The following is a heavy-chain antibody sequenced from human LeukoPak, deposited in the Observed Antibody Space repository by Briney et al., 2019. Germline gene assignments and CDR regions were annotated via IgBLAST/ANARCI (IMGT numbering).Heavy chain of an antibody. CDR2: INHSGST. Sequence: ASETLSLTCAVYGGSFSGYYWSWIRQPPGKGREWIGEINHSGSTNYNPSLKSRVTISVDTSKNQFSLKLSSVTAADTAVYYCARESRYRRFDPWGQGTLVTVSS. J-gene: IGHJ5*02. CDR1: GGSFSGYY. V-gene: IGHV4-34*01. CDR3: ARESRYRRFDP. D-gene: IGHD1-1*01.